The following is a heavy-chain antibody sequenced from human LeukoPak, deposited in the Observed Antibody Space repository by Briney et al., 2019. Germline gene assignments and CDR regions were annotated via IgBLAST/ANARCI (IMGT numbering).Heavy chain of an antibody. J-gene: IGHJ4*02. CDR1: GFTFTMFA. CDR3: AKVPRTGAVTFFDH. Sequence: GGSLRLSCAASGFTFTMFAMTWVRQAPGKGLEWVSGISASGGSTDYADSVKGRFTFSRDNSKNTMYLQMNSLRAEDTAVYFCAKVPRTGAVTFFDHWGQGTLVTVTS. CDR2: ISASGGST. D-gene: IGHD4-17*01. V-gene: IGHV3-23*01.